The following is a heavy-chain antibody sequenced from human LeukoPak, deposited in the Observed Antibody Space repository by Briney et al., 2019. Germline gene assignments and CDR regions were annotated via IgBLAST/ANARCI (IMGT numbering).Heavy chain of an antibody. CDR2: ISSDGNNK. Sequence: PGGSLRLSCAASGFTFSNYPMHWVRQAPGKGLEWVAVISSDGNNKYYADSVKGRFTISRDNSKSTLYLQMNSLRAEDTAVYYCARDNSHSTIYFTRGNAFDIWGQGTMVAVSS. J-gene: IGHJ3*02. D-gene: IGHD3-16*01. CDR3: ARDNSHSTIYFTRGNAFDI. V-gene: IGHV3-30-3*01. CDR1: GFTFSNYP.